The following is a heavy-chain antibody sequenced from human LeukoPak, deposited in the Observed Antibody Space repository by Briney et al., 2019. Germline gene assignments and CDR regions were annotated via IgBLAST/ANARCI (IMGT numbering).Heavy chain of an antibody. J-gene: IGHJ6*04. V-gene: IGHV1-69*13. CDR1: VGTFSSYA. Sequence: SVNVSCKASVGTFSSYAISWVRQAPGQGLDWMGGIIPIFCTAYYAQKFQGRVTIPADESTRTPYMELSSLRSEDTAVYYCARDQGVVVPAAIAQYYYYGMDVWGKGTTVTVSS. D-gene: IGHD2-2*01. CDR3: ARDQGVVVPAAIAQYYYYGMDV. CDR2: IIPIFCTA.